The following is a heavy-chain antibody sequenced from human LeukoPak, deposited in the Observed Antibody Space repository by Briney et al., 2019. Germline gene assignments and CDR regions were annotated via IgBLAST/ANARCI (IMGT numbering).Heavy chain of an antibody. Sequence: PSETLSLTCTVSGVSISSYYWSWIRQPPGKGLEWIGYIYYSGSTNYNPSLKSRVTISVDTSKNQFSLKLSSVTAADTAVYSCAREGYYYDSSGYSDAFDIWGQGTMVTVSS. J-gene: IGHJ3*02. D-gene: IGHD3-22*01. CDR3: AREGYYYDSSGYSDAFDI. CDR2: IYYSGST. CDR1: GVSISSYY. V-gene: IGHV4-59*01.